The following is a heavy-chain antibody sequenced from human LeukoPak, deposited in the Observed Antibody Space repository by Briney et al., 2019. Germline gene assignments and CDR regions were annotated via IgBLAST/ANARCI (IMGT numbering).Heavy chain of an antibody. V-gene: IGHV3-64*01. Sequence: PGGSLRLSCAASGFIFSTYAMHCVRQAPGKGLEHVSGISRNGNTTSYANSVKGRFTISRDNSKNTLYLQMGSLRAEDMAVYYCARRTFLNAFDIWGQGTMVTVSS. CDR3: ARRTFLNAFDI. D-gene: IGHD1-1*01. CDR2: ISRNGNTT. CDR1: GFIFSTYA. J-gene: IGHJ3*02.